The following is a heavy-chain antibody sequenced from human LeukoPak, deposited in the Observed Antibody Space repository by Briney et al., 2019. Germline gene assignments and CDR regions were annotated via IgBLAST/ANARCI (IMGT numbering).Heavy chain of an antibody. Sequence: GGSLKISCKGSGYGFSSYWIGWVRPMLGKGLEYMGLICPGDSDTRYSQSFQGQVTISADKSITTAYLQWSSLKASDTAMYYCARHTTVGGSLRFDYWGQGTLVSVSS. CDR3: ARHTTVGGSLRFDY. D-gene: IGHD4-23*01. J-gene: IGHJ4*02. CDR2: ICPGDSDT. CDR1: GYGFSSYW. V-gene: IGHV5-51*01.